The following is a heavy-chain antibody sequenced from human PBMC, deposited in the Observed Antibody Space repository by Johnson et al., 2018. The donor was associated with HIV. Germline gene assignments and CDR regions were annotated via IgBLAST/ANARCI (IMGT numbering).Heavy chain of an antibody. CDR1: GFTVSSNY. CDR2: IYSGGST. D-gene: IGHD2-15*01. CDR3: ARSQVAATSEGAFDI. Sequence: VQLVESGGGLVQPGGSLRLSCAASGFTVSSNYMSWVRQAPGKGLEWVSVIYSGGSTYYADSVKGRFTISRDNSKNTLYLQMNSLRAEDMAVYYCARSQVAATSEGAFDIWGQGTMVTVSS. J-gene: IGHJ3*02. V-gene: IGHV3-66*01.